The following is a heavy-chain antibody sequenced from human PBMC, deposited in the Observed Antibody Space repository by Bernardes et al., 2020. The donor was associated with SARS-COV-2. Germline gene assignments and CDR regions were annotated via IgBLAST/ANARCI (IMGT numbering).Heavy chain of an antibody. Sequence: SETLSLTCTVSGGSISSYYWSWIRQPPGKGLEWIWYIYYSGSTNYNPSLKSRVTISVDTSKNQFSLKLSSVTAADTAVYYCARGERGAAAGYFDYWGQGTLVTVSS. CDR3: ARGERGAAAGYFDY. CDR1: GGSISSYY. D-gene: IGHD6-13*01. V-gene: IGHV4-59*01. J-gene: IGHJ4*02. CDR2: IYYSGST.